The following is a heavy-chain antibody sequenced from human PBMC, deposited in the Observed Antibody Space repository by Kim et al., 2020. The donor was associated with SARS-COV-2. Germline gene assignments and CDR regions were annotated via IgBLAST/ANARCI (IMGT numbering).Heavy chain of an antibody. Sequence: SVMGRFTISRDNAKTTLYLQMNSLTVEDTAIYYCARDQIIVSAPRDDFDYWGRGTLVTVSS. CDR3: ARDQIIVSAPRDDFDY. J-gene: IGHJ4*02. V-gene: IGHV3-74*01. D-gene: IGHD6-6*01.